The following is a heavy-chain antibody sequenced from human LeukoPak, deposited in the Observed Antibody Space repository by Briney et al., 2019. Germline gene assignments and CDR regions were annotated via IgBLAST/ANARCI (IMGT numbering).Heavy chain of an antibody. CDR1: GDSVSSNSAA. V-gene: IGHV6-1*01. Sequence: SQTLSLTCAISGDSVSSNSAAWNWIRQSPSRGLEWLGRTYYRSTWYNDYAVSVRGRITVNPDTSKNQFSLHLNSVTPEDTAVYYCARRLTQYDCFDPWGQGILVTVSS. CDR3: ARRLTQYDCFDP. CDR2: TYYRSTWYN. D-gene: IGHD2-2*01. J-gene: IGHJ5*02.